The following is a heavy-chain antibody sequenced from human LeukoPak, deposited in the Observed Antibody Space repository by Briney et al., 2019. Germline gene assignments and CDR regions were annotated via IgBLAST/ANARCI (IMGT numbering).Heavy chain of an antibody. CDR3: ARDTPSGDYDSSGYYDYYYMDV. Sequence: ASVKVSCKASGYTFTGYYMHWVRQAPGQGLEWMGGMNPNSGGTNYAQKFQGRVTMTRDTSISTAYMELSRLRSDDTAVYYCARDTPSGDYDSSGYYDYYYMDVWGKGTTVTVSS. CDR1: GYTFTGYY. CDR2: MNPNSGGT. J-gene: IGHJ6*03. D-gene: IGHD3-22*01. V-gene: IGHV1-2*02.